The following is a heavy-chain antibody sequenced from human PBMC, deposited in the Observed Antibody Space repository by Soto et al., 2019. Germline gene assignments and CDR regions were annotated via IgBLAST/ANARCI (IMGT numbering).Heavy chain of an antibody. D-gene: IGHD2-2*01. CDR3: AKDRGSSTSCLMDV. V-gene: IGHV3-9*01. J-gene: IGHJ6*04. CDR2: ISWNSGSI. CDR1: GFTFDDYA. Sequence: GGSLRLSCAASGFTFDDYAMHWVRQAPGKGLEWVSGISWNSGSIGYADSVKGRFTISRDNAKNSLYLQMNSLRAEDTALYYCAKDRGSSTSCLMDVWGKGTTVTVSS.